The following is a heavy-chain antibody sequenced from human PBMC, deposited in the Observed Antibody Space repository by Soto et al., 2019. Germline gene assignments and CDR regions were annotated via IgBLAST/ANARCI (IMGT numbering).Heavy chain of an antibody. CDR2: MNPNSGNT. J-gene: IGHJ5*02. D-gene: IGHD2-2*03. V-gene: IGHV1-8*01. Sequence: ASVKVSCKASGYTFTRYDINWVRQAPGQGLEWMGWMNPNSGNTGYAQKFQGRVTMTRNTSISTAYMELSSLRSEDTAVYYCARGLGYCSSTSCLNWFDPWGQGTLVTVSS. CDR1: GYTFTRYD. CDR3: ARGLGYCSSTSCLNWFDP.